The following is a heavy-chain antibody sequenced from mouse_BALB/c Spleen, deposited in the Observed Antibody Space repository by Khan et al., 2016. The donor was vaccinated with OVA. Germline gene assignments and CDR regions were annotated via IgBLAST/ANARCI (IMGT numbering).Heavy chain of an antibody. CDR2: IWSGGST. Sequence: QVQLKQSGPGLVQPSQSLSITCTVPGFSLTSYGVHWVRQSPGKGLEWLGVIWSGGSTDYNAAFISRLSISKDNSKSQVFFKMNSLQANDTAIYYWARKIYYGNWVDYWGQGTSGTVSS. V-gene: IGHV2-2*02. CDR1: GFSLTSYG. CDR3: ARKIYYGNWVDY. J-gene: IGHJ4*01. D-gene: IGHD2-1*01.